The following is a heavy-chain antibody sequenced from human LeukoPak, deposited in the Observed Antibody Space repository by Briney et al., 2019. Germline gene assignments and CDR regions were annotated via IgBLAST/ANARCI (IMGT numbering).Heavy chain of an antibody. J-gene: IGHJ4*02. D-gene: IGHD6-6*01. Sequence: ASVKVSCKASGYTFIGYYMHWVRQAPGQGPEWLGWINPNSGGTSYAQKFQGRVTMTRDTSISTGHMELSRLRSDDTAVYYCARSIESRPYYFDYWGQGTLVTVSS. CDR2: INPNSGGT. V-gene: IGHV1-2*02. CDR1: GYTFIGYY. CDR3: ARSIESRPYYFDY.